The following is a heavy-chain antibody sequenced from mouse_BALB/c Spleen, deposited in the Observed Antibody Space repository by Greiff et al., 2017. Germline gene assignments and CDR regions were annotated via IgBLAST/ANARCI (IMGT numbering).Heavy chain of an antibody. D-gene: IGHD2-10*02. CDR2: ISYSGST. V-gene: IGHV3-2*02. CDR1: GYSITSDYA. J-gene: IGHJ3*01. Sequence: EVKLMESGPGLVKPSQSLSLTCTVTGYSITSDYAWNWIRQFPGNKLEWMGYISYSGSTSYNPSLKSRISITRDTSKNQFFLQLNSVTTEDTATYYCARSLYGNYAYWGQGTLVTVSA. CDR3: ARSLYGNYAY.